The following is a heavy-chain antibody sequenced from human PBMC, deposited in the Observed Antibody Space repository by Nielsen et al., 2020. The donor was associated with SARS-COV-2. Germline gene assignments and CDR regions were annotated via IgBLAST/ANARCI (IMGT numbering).Heavy chain of an antibody. CDR3: ARIGSPRSLYYYYYGMDV. CDR2: IYHSGST. J-gene: IGHJ6*02. D-gene: IGHD1-14*01. CDR1: GGSISSGGYS. Sequence: SETLSLTCTVSGGSISSGGYSWSWIRQPPGKGLEWIGYIYHSGSTYYNPSLKSRVTISVDRSKNQFSLKLSSVTAADTAVYYCARIGSPRSLYYYYYGMDVWGQGTTVTVSS. V-gene: IGHV4-30-2*01.